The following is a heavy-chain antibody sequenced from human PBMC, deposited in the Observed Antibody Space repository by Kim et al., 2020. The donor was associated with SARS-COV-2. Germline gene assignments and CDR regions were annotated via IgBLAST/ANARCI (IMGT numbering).Heavy chain of an antibody. CDR2: IYSGGST. CDR1: GFSVSSNY. D-gene: IGHD5-12*01. J-gene: IGHJ6*02. V-gene: IGHV3-66*01. CDR3: VLPGDGYTYYGMDV. Sequence: GGSLRLSCAASGFSVSSNYMTWVRQPPGKGLEWVSVIYSGGSTDHADSVKGRFTIFRDNSKNTLYLQMNSLRAEDTAVYYCVLPGDGYTYYGMDVWGQGTTASVSS.